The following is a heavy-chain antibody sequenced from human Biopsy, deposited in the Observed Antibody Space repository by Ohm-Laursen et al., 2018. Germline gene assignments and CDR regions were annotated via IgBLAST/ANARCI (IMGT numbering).Heavy chain of an antibody. J-gene: IGHJ6*02. CDR1: GYTFAGYY. V-gene: IGHV1-2*02. CDR3: ARVPAYPSIDGYYGLDL. CDR2: INPNSGNA. Sequence: SVKVSCKPSGYTFAGYYLHWVRQAPGHGLEWMGWINPNSGNANYAQSFQGRLTVTRDTSISTAYMELTSLTFDDTAIYYCARVPAYPSIDGYYGLDLWGQGTTVSVSS. D-gene: IGHD3-9*01.